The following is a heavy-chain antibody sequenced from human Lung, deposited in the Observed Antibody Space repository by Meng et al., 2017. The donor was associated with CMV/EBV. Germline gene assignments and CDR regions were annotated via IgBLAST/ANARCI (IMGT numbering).Heavy chain of an antibody. Sequence: ASVXVSCKASGYTFTSYDINWVRQATGQGLEWMGWMNPNSGNTGYAQKFQGRVTITRNTSISTAYMELSSLRSEDTAVYYCARVYTCRDDFWRNCYYYGMDVWXQGTXVTVSS. CDR2: MNPNSGNT. D-gene: IGHD3-3*01. CDR1: GYTFTSYD. CDR3: ARVYTCRDDFWRNCYYYGMDV. J-gene: IGHJ6*02. V-gene: IGHV1-8*03.